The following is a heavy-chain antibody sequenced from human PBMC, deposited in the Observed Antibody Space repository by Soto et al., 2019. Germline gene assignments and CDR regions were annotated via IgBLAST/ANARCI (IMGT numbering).Heavy chain of an antibody. J-gene: IGHJ3*02. CDR2: INPNSGGT. D-gene: IGHD3-22*01. CDR3: ARGGRGNTYYYDTTVPPRGAFGI. V-gene: IGHV1-2*04. Sequence: ASVKVSCKASGYTFTGYYMHWVRQAPGQGLEWMGWINPNSGGTNYAQKFQGWVTMTRDTSISTAYMELSRLRSDDTAVYYCARGGRGNTYYYDTTVPPRGAFGIWGQGTMVTVSS. CDR1: GYTFTGYY.